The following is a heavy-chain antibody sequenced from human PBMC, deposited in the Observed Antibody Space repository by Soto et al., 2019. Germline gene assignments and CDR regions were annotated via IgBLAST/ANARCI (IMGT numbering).Heavy chain of an antibody. J-gene: IGHJ4*02. Sequence: SGPTLVNPPPTVTLTCTLSCFSLSTRGVGVGRIRQPPGKALEWLALIYWNDDKGYSPSLKRRVTITKDTSKNQVVLTMTNMDPVDTATYYCAHVTNWSLAYWGQGTLVTGSS. CDR1: CFSLSTRGVG. D-gene: IGHD1-1*01. CDR2: IYWNDDK. V-gene: IGHV2-5*01. CDR3: AHVTNWSLAY.